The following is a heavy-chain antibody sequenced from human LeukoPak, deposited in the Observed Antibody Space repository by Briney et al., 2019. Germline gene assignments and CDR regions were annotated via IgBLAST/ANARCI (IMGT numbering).Heavy chain of an antibody. CDR2: IYYSGST. CDR1: GGSFSGYY. Sequence: PSETLSLTCAVYGGSFSGYYWSWIRQPPGKGLEWIGYIYYSGSTNYNPSLKSRVTISVDTSKNQFSLKLSSVTAADTAVYYCARVGRYRFDYWGQGTLVTVSS. J-gene: IGHJ4*02. CDR3: ARVGRYRFDY. V-gene: IGHV4-59*01. D-gene: IGHD2-15*01.